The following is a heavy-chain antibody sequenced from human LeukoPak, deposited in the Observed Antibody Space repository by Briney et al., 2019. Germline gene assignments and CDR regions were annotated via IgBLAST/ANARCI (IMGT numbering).Heavy chain of an antibody. CDR3: ARGYCSGGSCYFDYFDY. J-gene: IGHJ4*02. Sequence: GRSLRLSCAASGFTFSSYAMHWVRQAPGKGLEWLAVISYDGSNKYYADSVKGRFTISRDNSKNTLYLQMNSLRAEDTAVYYCARGYCSGGSCYFDYFDYWGQGTLVTVSS. CDR1: GFTFSSYA. CDR2: ISYDGSNK. V-gene: IGHV3-30-3*01. D-gene: IGHD2-15*01.